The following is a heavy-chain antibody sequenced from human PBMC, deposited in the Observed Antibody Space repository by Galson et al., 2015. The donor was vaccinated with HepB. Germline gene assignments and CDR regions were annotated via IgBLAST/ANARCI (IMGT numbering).Heavy chain of an antibody. CDR2: ISYDGSTE. D-gene: IGHD2-2*01. J-gene: IGHJ5*02. CDR1: GFTFNTYA. CDR3: ARGCSSTNCYVGWFDP. Sequence: SLRLSCAASGFTFNTYAMHWVRQAPGKGLEWVSIISYDGSTEYYADSVKGRFTISRDNSKNTLYLQMNSLRAEDTAVYYCARGCSSTNCYVGWFDPWGQGTLVTVSS. V-gene: IGHV3-30-3*01.